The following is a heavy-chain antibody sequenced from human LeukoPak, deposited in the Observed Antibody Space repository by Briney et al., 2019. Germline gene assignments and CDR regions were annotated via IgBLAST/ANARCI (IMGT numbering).Heavy chain of an antibody. D-gene: IGHD6-25*01. J-gene: IGHJ4*02. CDR1: RFTFSSYA. Sequence: GGSLRLSCAASRFTFSSYAMTWVRQPPGKGLEWVAAISGSGGTTYYADFAKGRFSISRDNSKNTLYLQMYSLRAEDTAVYYCAKFFAPSGGASGWTWTIDNWGQGTLVIVSS. V-gene: IGHV3-23*01. CDR2: ISGSGGTT. CDR3: AKFFAPSGGASGWTWTIDN.